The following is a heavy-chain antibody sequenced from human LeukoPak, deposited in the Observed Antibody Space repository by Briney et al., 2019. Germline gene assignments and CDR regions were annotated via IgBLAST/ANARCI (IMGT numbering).Heavy chain of an antibody. Sequence: SETLSLTCTVSGGSISSYYWSWIRQPPGKGLEWTGYIYTSGSTNYNPSLKSRVTISVDTSKNQFSLKLSSVTAADTAVYYCARLPDYWGQGTLVTVSS. CDR1: GGSISSYY. J-gene: IGHJ4*02. CDR3: ARLPDY. CDR2: IYTSGST. V-gene: IGHV4-4*09.